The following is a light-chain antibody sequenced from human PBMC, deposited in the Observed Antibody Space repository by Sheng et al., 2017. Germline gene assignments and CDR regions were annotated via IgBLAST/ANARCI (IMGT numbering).Light chain of an antibody. CDR3: QQYNTYSGYT. J-gene: IGKJ2*01. Sequence: IQMTQSPSSLSASVGDRVTITCRASQGIASALVWYQHNPGKAPKLLIYKTSSLESGVPSRFSGSGSGTEFTLTISSLQPDDFATYYCQQYNTYSGYTFGQGTKLEI. V-gene: IGKV1-13*02. CDR2: KTS. CDR1: QGIASA.